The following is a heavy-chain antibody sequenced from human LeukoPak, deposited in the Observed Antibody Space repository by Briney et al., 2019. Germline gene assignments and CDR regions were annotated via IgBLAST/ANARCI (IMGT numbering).Heavy chain of an antibody. CDR3: ARLARGRWFDP. CDR1: GDSIRNYY. V-gene: IGHV4-59*08. D-gene: IGHD6-6*01. Sequence: SETLSLTCNVSGDSIRNYYWSWIRQTPGKGLERIGHIYDSGSTNYNPSLKSRVTISVDTSKNQFSLKVSSVTAADTAVYYCARLARGRWFDPWGQGTLVTVSS. CDR2: IYDSGST. J-gene: IGHJ5*02.